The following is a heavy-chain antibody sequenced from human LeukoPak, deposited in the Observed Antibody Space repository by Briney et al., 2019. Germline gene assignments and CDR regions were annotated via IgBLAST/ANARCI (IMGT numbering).Heavy chain of an antibody. CDR3: ARSIGPTRGWYFDL. Sequence: SETLSLTCFVSGASMTNYYWGWIRQPPGLGLESIGYIFSNGNTASYNPSLKGRVIISVDPSKNQVSLELTSVTPADTAFYYCARSIGPTRGWYFDLWGRGTLVSVSS. J-gene: IGHJ2*01. V-gene: IGHV4-59*01. CDR1: GASMTNYY. CDR2: IFSNGNTA. D-gene: IGHD3/OR15-3a*01.